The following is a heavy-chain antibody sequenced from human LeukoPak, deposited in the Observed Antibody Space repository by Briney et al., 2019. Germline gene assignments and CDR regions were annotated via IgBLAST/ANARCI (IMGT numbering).Heavy chain of an antibody. D-gene: IGHD4-17*01. J-gene: IGHJ3*02. CDR3: ARELLRNDAFDI. Sequence: PSETLSLTCTVSGGSISSSSYYWGWVRQAPGKGLEWVSVIYSGGSTYYADSVKGRFTISRDNSKNTLYLQMNSLRAEDTAVYYCARELLRNDAFDIWGQGTMVTVSS. CDR2: IYSGGST. CDR1: GGSISSSSYY. V-gene: IGHV3-66*01.